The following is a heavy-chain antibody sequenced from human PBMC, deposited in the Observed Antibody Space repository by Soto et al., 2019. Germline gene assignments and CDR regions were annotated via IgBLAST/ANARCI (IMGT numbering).Heavy chain of an antibody. Sequence: GESLKISCKGSGYSFTSYWIGWVRQMPGKGLEWMGIIYPGDSGTRYSPSFQGQVTISADKSISTAYLQWSSLKASDTAMYYCARPHCSSTSCSGNGWFDPWGQGTLVTVSS. D-gene: IGHD2-2*01. CDR3: ARPHCSSTSCSGNGWFDP. J-gene: IGHJ5*02. CDR2: IYPGDSGT. CDR1: GYSFTSYW. V-gene: IGHV5-51*01.